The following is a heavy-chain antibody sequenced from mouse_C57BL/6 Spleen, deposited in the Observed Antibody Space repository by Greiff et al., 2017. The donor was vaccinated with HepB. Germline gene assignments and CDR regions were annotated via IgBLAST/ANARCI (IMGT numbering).Heavy chain of an antibody. Sequence: EVKLVESGGGLVQPGGSLSLSCAASGFTFTDYYMSWVRQPPGKALEWLGFIRNKANGYTTEYSASVKGRFTISRDNSQSILYLQMNALRAEDSATYYCARSLYGSSYAMDYWGQGTSVTVSS. V-gene: IGHV7-3*01. J-gene: IGHJ4*01. D-gene: IGHD1-1*01. CDR3: ARSLYGSSYAMDY. CDR2: IRNKANGYTT. CDR1: GFTFTDYY.